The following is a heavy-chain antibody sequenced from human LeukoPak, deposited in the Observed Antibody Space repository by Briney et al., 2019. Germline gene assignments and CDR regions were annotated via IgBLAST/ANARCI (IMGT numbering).Heavy chain of an antibody. CDR1: GFTFDDYA. CDR2: ISWNSGSI. CDR3: AKDMGYSSSWYYFDY. D-gene: IGHD6-13*01. V-gene: IGHV3-9*01. J-gene: IGHJ4*02. Sequence: QAGGSLRLSCAASGFTFDDYAMHWVRQAPGKGLEWVSGISWNSGSIGYADSVKGRFTISRDNAKNSLYLQMNSLRAEDTASYYCAKDMGYSSSWYYFDYWGQGTLVTVSS.